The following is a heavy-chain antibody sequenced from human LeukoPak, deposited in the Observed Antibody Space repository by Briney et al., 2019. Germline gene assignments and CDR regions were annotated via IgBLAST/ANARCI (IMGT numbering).Heavy chain of an antibody. CDR3: AKELGTMVRGVINLYYYYYYGMDV. CDR1: GFTFSSYG. V-gene: IGHV3-30*18. CDR2: ISYDGSNK. J-gene: IGHJ6*02. D-gene: IGHD3-10*01. Sequence: PGGSLRLSCAASGFTFSSYGMHWVRQAPGKGLEWVAVISYDGSNKYYADSVKGRFTISRDNSKNTLYLQMNSLRAEDTAVYYCAKELGTMVRGVINLYYYYYYGMDVWGQGTTVTVSS.